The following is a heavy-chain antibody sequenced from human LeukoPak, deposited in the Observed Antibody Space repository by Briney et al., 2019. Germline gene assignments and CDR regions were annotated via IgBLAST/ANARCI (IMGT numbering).Heavy chain of an antibody. V-gene: IGHV3-15*01. D-gene: IGHD2-2*01. J-gene: IGHJ6*03. CDR2: IKSNIAGGTT. CDR3: TKNEDIVEVPTNIRDYYYSYYMDV. CDR1: GFTFTNAW. Sequence: GGSLRLSCDASGFTFTNAWMSWVRQTPGKGLEWVGRIKSNIAGGTTNYAAPVKGRFTISRDDSKNTLYLQMNSLKVEDTAVYYCTKNEDIVEVPTNIRDYYYSYYMDVWGKGTTFTVSS.